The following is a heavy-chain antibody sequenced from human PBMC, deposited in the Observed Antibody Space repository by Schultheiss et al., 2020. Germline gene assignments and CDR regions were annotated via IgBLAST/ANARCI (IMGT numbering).Heavy chain of an antibody. CDR2: INPNSGGT. V-gene: IGHV1-2*02. Sequence: ASVKVSCKASGYTFTGYYMHWVRQAPGQGLEWMGWINPNSGGTNYAQKFQGRVTITRDMSTSTAYMELSSLRAEDTAVYYCAKEVGSGQWTEYFQHWGQGTLVTVSA. J-gene: IGHJ1*01. CDR3: AKEVGSGQWTEYFQH. CDR1: GYTFTGYY. D-gene: IGHD6-19*01.